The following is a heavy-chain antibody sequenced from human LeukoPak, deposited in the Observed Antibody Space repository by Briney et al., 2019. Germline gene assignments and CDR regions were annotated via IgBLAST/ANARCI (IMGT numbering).Heavy chain of an antibody. CDR2: INPSGGST. Sequence: ASVTLCCKASGYNFISYYMHWVRQAPGQGIEWMGIINPSGGSTSYAQKFQDRVTMTRDTSTSTVYMELSSLKSEDTAVYSCAREDFVLVDGARYNYYGMDVWGQGTTVTVSS. CDR1: GYNFISYY. V-gene: IGHV1-46*01. J-gene: IGHJ6*02. D-gene: IGHD6-19*01. CDR3: AREDFVLVDGARYNYYGMDV.